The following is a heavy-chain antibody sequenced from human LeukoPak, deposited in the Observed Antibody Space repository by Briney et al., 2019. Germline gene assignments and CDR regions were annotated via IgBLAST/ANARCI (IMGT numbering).Heavy chain of an antibody. Sequence: NTSETLSLTCTVSGGSISSSSYSWGWIRQPPGKGLEWIGSIHYSGSTHQNPSLKSRVTISVDSSKNQFSLKLTSVTAADTAVYYCARLIAVYRSSWYPTLFDYWGQGTLVTVSS. D-gene: IGHD6-13*01. V-gene: IGHV4-39*01. CDR2: IHYSGST. CDR1: GGSISSSSYS. J-gene: IGHJ4*02. CDR3: ARLIAVYRSSWYPTLFDY.